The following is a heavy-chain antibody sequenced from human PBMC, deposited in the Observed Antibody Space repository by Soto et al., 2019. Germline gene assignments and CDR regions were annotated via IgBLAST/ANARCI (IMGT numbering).Heavy chain of an antibody. CDR3: AREREAEGGTGRYFDV. V-gene: IGHV1-69*13. Sequence: AVKFSCKASGDTFRNYAFSWVRQAPGQGLDWMGGIIPMFATAKYAQNFQGRVMISADESTSTAYMELSSVRSEDTAVYFCAREREAEGGTGRYFDVWGRGTLVTVSS. CDR2: IIPMFATA. J-gene: IGHJ2*01. D-gene: IGHD6-13*01. CDR1: GDTFRNYA.